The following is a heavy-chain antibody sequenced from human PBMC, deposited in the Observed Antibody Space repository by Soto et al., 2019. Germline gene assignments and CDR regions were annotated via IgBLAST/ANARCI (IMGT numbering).Heavy chain of an antibody. J-gene: IGHJ5*02. CDR3: AKRGLLWFGELLYT. V-gene: IGHV3-23*01. Sequence: GGSLRLSCAASGFTFSSYAMSWVRPAPGKGLEWVSAISGSGGSTYYADSVKGRFTISRDNSKNTLYLQMNSLRAEDTAVYYCAKRGLLWFGELLYTWGQGTLVTVSS. D-gene: IGHD3-10*01. CDR2: ISGSGGST. CDR1: GFTFSSYA.